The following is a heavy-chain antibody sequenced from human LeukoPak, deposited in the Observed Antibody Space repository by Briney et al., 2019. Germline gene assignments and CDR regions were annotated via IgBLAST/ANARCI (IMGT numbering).Heavy chain of an antibody. CDR1: GGTFSSYA. D-gene: IGHD1-26*01. CDR3: ANSGILPYYFDY. Sequence: SVKVSCKPSGGTFSSYAISWVRQAPGQGLEWMGRIIPIFGTANYAQKFQGRVTITTDESTSTAYMELSSLRSEDTAVYYCANSGILPYYFDYWGQGTLVTVSS. J-gene: IGHJ4*02. CDR2: IIPIFGTA. V-gene: IGHV1-69*05.